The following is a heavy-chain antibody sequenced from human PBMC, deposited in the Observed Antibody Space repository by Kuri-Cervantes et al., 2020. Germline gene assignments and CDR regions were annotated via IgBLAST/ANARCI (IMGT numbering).Heavy chain of an antibody. J-gene: IGHJ4*02. CDR2: IKSKRNGGTT. CDR3: VGADY. CDR1: GFTFSSYW. Sequence: GESLKISCAASGFTFSSYWMSWVRQAPGKGLEWVGHIKSKRNGGTTDYAAPVRGRFAISRDDSNNNVYLQMNSLKTEDTALYYCVGADYWGQGTLVTVSS. V-gene: IGHV3-15*01.